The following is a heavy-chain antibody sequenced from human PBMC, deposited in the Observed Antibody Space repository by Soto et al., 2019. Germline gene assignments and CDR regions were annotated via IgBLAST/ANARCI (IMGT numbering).Heavy chain of an antibody. J-gene: IGHJ4*02. CDR1: VGSISSYY. CDR3: ARAPVALPFDF. Sequence: QVQLQESGPGLVKPSETLSLTCTVSVGSISSYYWRWIRQPPGTGLEWIGEIYYSGSTNYNPSLKSRVTISVDTSKNQFSLKLSSVTAADTAVYYCARAPVALPFDFWGQGTLVTVSS. D-gene: IGHD6-19*01. V-gene: IGHV4-59*01. CDR2: IYYSGST.